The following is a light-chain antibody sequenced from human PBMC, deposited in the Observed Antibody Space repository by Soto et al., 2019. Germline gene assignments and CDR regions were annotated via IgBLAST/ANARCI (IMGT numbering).Light chain of an antibody. V-gene: IGKV3-11*01. CDR1: QTISNT. J-gene: IGKJ4*01. CDR3: QQRSNWPSLT. CDR2: AAS. Sequence: EVVMTQSPATLSVSPGDKVSLSCRANQTISNTLAWYQQKPGQAPRLLIYAASTRATGVSARFSGSGSGTEFTLTISSLEPEDSAVYYCQQRSNWPSLTFGGGTKVDIK.